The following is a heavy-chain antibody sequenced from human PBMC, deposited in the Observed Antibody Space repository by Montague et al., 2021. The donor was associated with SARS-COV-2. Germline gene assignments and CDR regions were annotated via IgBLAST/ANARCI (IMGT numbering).Heavy chain of an antibody. CDR1: GGSISSSNW. CDR3: ARMALASSSSDFDY. Sequence: SETLSLTCAVSGGSISSSNWWSWVRQPPGKGLEWIGEIYRSGSTXYNPSLKSRVTISVDKSKNQFSLKLSSVTAADTAVYYCARMALASSSSDFDYWGQGTLVTVSS. J-gene: IGHJ4*02. D-gene: IGHD6-6*01. CDR2: IYRSGST. V-gene: IGHV4-4*02.